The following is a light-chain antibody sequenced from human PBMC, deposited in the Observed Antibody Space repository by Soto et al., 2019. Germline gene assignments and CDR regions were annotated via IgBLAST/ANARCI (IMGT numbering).Light chain of an antibody. CDR3: QQSYSTPLT. Sequence: DIQMTQSPSSLSASVGDRVTITCRASQNIKNSVNWYQQTLGKAPRFLIYAASTFQSGVPSRFSGSGSGTDFTLTISSLQPEDSATYYCQQSYSTPLTFGLGTKVEIK. CDR2: AAS. V-gene: IGKV1-39*01. CDR1: QNIKNS. J-gene: IGKJ1*01.